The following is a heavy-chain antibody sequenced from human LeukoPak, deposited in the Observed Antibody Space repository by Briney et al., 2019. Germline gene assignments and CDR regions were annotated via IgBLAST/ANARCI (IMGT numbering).Heavy chain of an antibody. CDR3: ARAYCGGDCYFPYYFDY. D-gene: IGHD2-21*02. J-gene: IGHJ4*02. Sequence: GGSLRLSCAASGFTFSSYAMSWVRQAPGKGLEWVSAISGSGGSTYYADSVKGRFTISRDNSKNTLYLQMNSLRAEDTAVYYCARAYCGGDCYFPYYFDYWGQGTLVTVSS. CDR1: GFTFSSYA. V-gene: IGHV3-23*01. CDR2: ISGSGGST.